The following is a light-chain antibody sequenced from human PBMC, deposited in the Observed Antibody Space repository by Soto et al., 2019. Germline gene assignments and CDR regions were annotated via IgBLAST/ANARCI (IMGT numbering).Light chain of an antibody. Sequence: DIPLTQSPSFLSASVADRVTITCRASQGISSYLAWYQQKPGKAPKLLIYAASTLQSGVPSRFSGSGSGTEFTLTISSLQPEDFATYYCQQLNSYPLTFGGGTKVEIK. V-gene: IGKV1-9*01. CDR3: QQLNSYPLT. CDR1: QGISSY. CDR2: AAS. J-gene: IGKJ4*01.